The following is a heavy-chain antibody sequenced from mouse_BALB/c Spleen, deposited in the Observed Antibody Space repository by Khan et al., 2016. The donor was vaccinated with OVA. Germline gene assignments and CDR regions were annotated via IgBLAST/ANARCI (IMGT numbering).Heavy chain of an antibody. J-gene: IGHJ3*01. CDR1: GFTFSSYT. CDR3: ARSNYVNFAH. CDR2: ISSGGDNT. Sequence: EVELVESGGGLVKPGGSLKLSCAASGFTFSSYTMSWVRQTPEKRLEWVATISSGGDNTYYPDSVKGRFTISRDNAKNNLYLQMSSLRSEDTALYYCARSNYVNFAHWGQGTLVTVSA. D-gene: IGHD1-1*02. V-gene: IGHV5-9*03.